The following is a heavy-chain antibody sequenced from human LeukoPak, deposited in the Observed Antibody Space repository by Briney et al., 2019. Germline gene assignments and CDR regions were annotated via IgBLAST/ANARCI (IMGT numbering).Heavy chain of an antibody. Sequence: ASVKVSYKASGYTFTSYGISWVRRAPGQGLEWMGWISAYNGNTNYAQKLQGRVTMTTDTSTSTAYMELRSLRSDDTAVYYCARVPNVLMVYAAGDYWGQGTLVTVSS. CDR1: GYTFTSYG. CDR2: ISAYNGNT. J-gene: IGHJ4*02. D-gene: IGHD2-8*01. V-gene: IGHV1-18*01. CDR3: ARVPNVLMVYAAGDY.